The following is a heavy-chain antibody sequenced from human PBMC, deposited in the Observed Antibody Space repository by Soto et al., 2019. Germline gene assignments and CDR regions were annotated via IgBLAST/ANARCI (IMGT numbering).Heavy chain of an antibody. Sequence: EVQLLESGGGLVQPGGSMRLSCAASGFTFSNFAMSWVRQAPGKGLEWVSGISGSGGATWYAESVKGRFTISRDNSKNTLYLQISSLRAEDTAVYYCAKDWSEWVLRSFDAFAFWGQGTLVAVSS. V-gene: IGHV3-23*01. CDR1: GFTFSNFA. CDR2: ISGSGGAT. CDR3: AKDWSEWVLRSFDAFAF. D-gene: IGHD1-26*01. J-gene: IGHJ3*01.